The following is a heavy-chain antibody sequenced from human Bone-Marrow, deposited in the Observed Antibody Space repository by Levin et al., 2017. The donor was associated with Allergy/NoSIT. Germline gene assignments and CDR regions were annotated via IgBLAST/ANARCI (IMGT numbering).Heavy chain of an antibody. CDR3: ARGPAVAGYY. V-gene: IGHV4-34*01. D-gene: IGHD6-19*01. J-gene: IGHJ4*02. CDR2: INHSGGT. Sequence: GSLRLSCAVYGGSFSGYYWSWIRQPPGKGLEWIGEINHSGGTNYNPSLKSRVTISVDTSKNQFSLKLSSVTAADTAVYYCARGPAVAGYYWGQGTLVTVSS. CDR1: GGSFSGYY.